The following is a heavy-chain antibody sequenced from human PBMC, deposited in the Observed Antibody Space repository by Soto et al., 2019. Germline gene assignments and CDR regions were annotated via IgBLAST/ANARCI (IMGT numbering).Heavy chain of an antibody. CDR2: IYSGGST. CDR1: GFTVSSNY. CDR3: ASTVDYDSSGYYPRFDY. V-gene: IGHV3-53*01. D-gene: IGHD3-22*01. J-gene: IGHJ4*02. Sequence: GGSLRLSCAASGFTVSSNYMSWVRQAPGKGLEWVSVIYSGGSTYYADSVKGRFTISRDNSKNTLYLQMNSLRAEDTAVYYCASTVDYDSSGYYPRFDYWGQGTLVTVSS.